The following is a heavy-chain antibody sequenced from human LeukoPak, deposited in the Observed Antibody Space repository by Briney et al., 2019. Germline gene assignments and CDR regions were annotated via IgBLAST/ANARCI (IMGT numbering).Heavy chain of an antibody. CDR2: IKSKTDGGTT. CDR3: SYYYYYYMDV. CDR1: GFTFSTYW. V-gene: IGHV3-15*01. Sequence: GGSLRLSCAASGFTFSTYWMSWVRQAPGKGREWVGRIKSKTDGGTTDYAAPVKGRFTISRDDSKNTLYLQMNSLKTEDTAVYYCSYYYYYYMDVWGKGTTVTVSS. J-gene: IGHJ6*03.